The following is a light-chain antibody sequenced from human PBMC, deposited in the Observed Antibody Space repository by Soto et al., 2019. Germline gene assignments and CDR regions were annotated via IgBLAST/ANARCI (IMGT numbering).Light chain of an antibody. J-gene: IGLJ1*01. CDR2: NNY. V-gene: IGLV1-44*01. Sequence: QSVLTQPPSSSGTPGQRVTISCSGSSSNIGRYTVNWFQQLPGTAPKLLIYNNYQRPSGVPDRFSGSKSGTSASLAISGLQSEDEADYYCAAWDGGLNGYVFGTWTKVTVL. CDR1: SSNIGRYT. CDR3: AAWDGGLNGYV.